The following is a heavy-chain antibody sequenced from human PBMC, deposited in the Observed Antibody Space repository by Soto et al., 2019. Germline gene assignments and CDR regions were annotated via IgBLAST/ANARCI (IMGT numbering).Heavy chain of an antibody. CDR3: ARISLGPAPTDAFDI. J-gene: IGHJ4*02. V-gene: IGHV1-18*01. CDR1: GYTFTKFG. Sequence: ASVKVSCKASGYTFTKFGISWVRQAPGQGLEWLGWLSTYREDRNYAQRVQDRVSMTTDTSSSTAYMELRTLISDDTAVYYCARISLGPAPTDAFDIWGQGTLVTVSS. D-gene: IGHD3-16*01. CDR2: LSTYREDR.